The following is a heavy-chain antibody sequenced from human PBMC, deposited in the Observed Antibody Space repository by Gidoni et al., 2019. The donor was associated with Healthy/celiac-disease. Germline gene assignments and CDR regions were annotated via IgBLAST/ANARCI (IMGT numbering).Heavy chain of an antibody. CDR1: GFTFDDYA. V-gene: IGHV3-9*01. Sequence: EVQLVESGGGLVQPGRSLRLSCAASGFTFDDYAMHWGRQAPGKGLEWVSGIRWNSGSIGYADSVKGRFTISRDNAKNSLYLQMNSLRAEDTALYYCAKAGSSSYYFDYWGQGTLVTVSS. J-gene: IGHJ4*02. CDR3: AKAGSSSYYFDY. D-gene: IGHD6-13*01. CDR2: IRWNSGSI.